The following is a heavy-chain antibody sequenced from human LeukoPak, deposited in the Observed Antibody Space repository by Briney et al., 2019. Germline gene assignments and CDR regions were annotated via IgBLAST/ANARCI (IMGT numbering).Heavy chain of an antibody. CDR1: GFTFSSYA. D-gene: IGHD6-13*01. CDR3: ARDGLYSSSWYGGNWFDP. V-gene: IGHV3-23*01. Sequence: GGSLRLSCAASGFTFSSYAMSWVRQAPGKGLEWVSAISGSGGSTYYADSVKGRFTISRDNAKNSLYLQMNSLRAEDTAVYYCARDGLYSSSWYGGNWFDPWGQGTLVTVSS. J-gene: IGHJ5*02. CDR2: ISGSGGST.